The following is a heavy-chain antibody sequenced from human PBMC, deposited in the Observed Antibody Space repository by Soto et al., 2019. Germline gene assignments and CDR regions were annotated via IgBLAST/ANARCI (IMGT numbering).Heavy chain of an antibody. Sequence: EVQLLESGGGLVQSGGSLRLSCAASGLNFASYAMTWVRQAPGKGLEWVSATSGDAANTQYADSVKGRFTMSRDNSKNTLYLQMNSLRAADTAVYFCAKYITAATRYFDLWGRGSLVTVSS. CDR1: GLNFASYA. J-gene: IGHJ2*01. D-gene: IGHD1-20*01. CDR3: AKYITAATRYFDL. CDR2: TSGDAANT. V-gene: IGHV3-23*01.